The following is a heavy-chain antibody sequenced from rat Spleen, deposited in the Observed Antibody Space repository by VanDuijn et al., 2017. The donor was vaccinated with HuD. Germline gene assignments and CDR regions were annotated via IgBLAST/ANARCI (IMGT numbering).Heavy chain of an antibody. CDR3: ARDPLLGAPFDS. V-gene: IGHV2-77*01. D-gene: IGHD5-1*01. J-gene: IGHJ2*01. CDR1: GFSLTSYS. CDR2: VWASGNT. Sequence: QVQMKETGPGLVQTTQTLSVTCTVSGFSLTSYSVHWVRQAPGKSLMWMGTVWASGNTNFNSALQSRLRISRDTSKSQVFLKMNSLQTEDSATYYCARDPLLGAPFDSWGQGVMVTVSS.